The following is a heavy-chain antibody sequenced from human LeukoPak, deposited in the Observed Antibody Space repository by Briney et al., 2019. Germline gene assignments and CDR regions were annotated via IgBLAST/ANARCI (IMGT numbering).Heavy chain of an antibody. CDR1: GFTFDDYA. CDR3: ARDLRGYYYDSSGYYPSDY. Sequence: PGGSLRLSCAASGFTFDDYAMHWVRQAPGKGLEWVSGISWNSGSIGYADSVKGRFTISRDNAKNSLYLQMNSLRAEDTALYYCARDLRGYYYDSSGYYPSDYWGQGTLVTVSS. D-gene: IGHD3-22*01. V-gene: IGHV3-9*01. CDR2: ISWNSGSI. J-gene: IGHJ4*02.